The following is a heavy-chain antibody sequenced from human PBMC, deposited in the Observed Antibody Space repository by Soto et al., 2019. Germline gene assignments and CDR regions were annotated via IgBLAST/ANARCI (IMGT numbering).Heavy chain of an antibody. V-gene: IGHV1-46*01. CDR2: ISPSDGAT. CDR1: GYTFINYY. CDR3: VREASMSYVFDY. Sequence: QVQLVQSGAEVKKPGASVEVSCKASGYTFINYYMHWARQAPAEGLESMGMISPSDGATIYAQRFQGRVTMTRDMSTTTVYMALSSLRSEDTAVYYCVREASMSYVFDYWGQGALVAVSS. D-gene: IGHD2-2*01. J-gene: IGHJ4*02.